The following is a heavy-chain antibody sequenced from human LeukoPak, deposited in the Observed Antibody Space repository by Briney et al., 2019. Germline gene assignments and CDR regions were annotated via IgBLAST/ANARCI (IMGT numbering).Heavy chain of an antibody. Sequence: GSSVKVSCKPSGYNFISYYMHWVRQAPGQGLEWMGIINPSGCSTSYAQKFQDRVTMTRDTSTSTVYMELSSLESEDTAVYYCAREDVVLVDAVRYYFYGMDVWGQGTTVSVSS. J-gene: IGHJ6*02. CDR1: GYNFISYY. V-gene: IGHV1-46*01. D-gene: IGHD2-8*01. CDR2: INPSGCST. CDR3: AREDVVLVDAVRYYFYGMDV.